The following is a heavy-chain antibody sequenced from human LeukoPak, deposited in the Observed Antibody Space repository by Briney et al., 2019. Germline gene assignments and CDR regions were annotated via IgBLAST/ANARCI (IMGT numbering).Heavy chain of an antibody. CDR1: GGSISSYS. D-gene: IGHD3-10*01. V-gene: IGHV4-59*01. CDR3: ARGTYSRAFDI. CDR2: FYYSGST. J-gene: IGHJ3*02. Sequence: PSETLSLTYTVSGGSISSYSWNWIRQPPGKGLEWIGNFYYSGSTNYNPSLKSRVTISVDTSKNQFSLKLNSVTAADTAVYYCARGTYSRAFDIWGQGTMVTVSS.